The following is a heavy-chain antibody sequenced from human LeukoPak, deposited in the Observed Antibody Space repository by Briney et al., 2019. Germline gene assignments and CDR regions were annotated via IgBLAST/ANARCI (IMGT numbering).Heavy chain of an antibody. Sequence: ASVTVSCKASGYTFTGYYMHWVRQAPGQGLEWMGRINPNSGGTNYAQKFQGRVTMTRDTSISTAYMELSRLRSDDTAVYYCARVGWDGSSFYYWGQGTLVTVSS. CDR1: GYTFTGYY. J-gene: IGHJ4*02. V-gene: IGHV1-2*06. CDR2: INPNSGGT. CDR3: ARVGWDGSSFYY. D-gene: IGHD6-13*01.